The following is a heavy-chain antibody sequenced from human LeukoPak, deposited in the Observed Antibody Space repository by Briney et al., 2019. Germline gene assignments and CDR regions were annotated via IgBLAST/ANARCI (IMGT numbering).Heavy chain of an antibody. V-gene: IGHV1-69*05. D-gene: IGHD2-15*01. CDR3: ARDRWGPGGYCSGGSCYRWFDP. J-gene: IGHJ5*02. CDR1: GGTFSSYA. CDR2: IIPIFGTA. Sequence: GASVKVSCKASGGTFSSYAISWVRQAPGQGLEWMGGIIPIFGTANYAQKFQGRVTITTDESTSTAYMELSSLRSEDTAVYYCARDRWGPGGYCSGGSCYRWFDPWGQGTLVTVSS.